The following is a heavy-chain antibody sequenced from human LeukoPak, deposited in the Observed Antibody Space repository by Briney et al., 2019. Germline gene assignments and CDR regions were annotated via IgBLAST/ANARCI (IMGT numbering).Heavy chain of an antibody. V-gene: IGHV4-34*01. J-gene: IGHJ6*04. CDR3: ARVSLRYYYYGMDV. CDR2: INHSGST. CDR1: GGSFSGYY. Sequence: SGTLSLTCAVYGGSFSGYYWNWIRQPPGKGLEWIGEINHSGSTNYNPSLKSRVTISVDTSKNQFSLKLSSVTAADTAVYYCARVSLRYYYYGMDVWGKGTTVTVSS.